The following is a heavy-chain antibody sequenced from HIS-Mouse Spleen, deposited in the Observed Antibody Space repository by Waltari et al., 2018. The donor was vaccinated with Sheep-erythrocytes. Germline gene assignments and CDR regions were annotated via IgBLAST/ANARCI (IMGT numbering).Heavy chain of an antibody. Sequence: QVQLVESGGGVVQPGRSLRLSCAASGVTLSSYAMHWVRQAPGKGLEWVAVISYDGSNKYYADSVKGRFTISRDNSKNTLYLQMNSLRAEDTAVYYCARVANLCFDYWGQGTLVTVSS. CDR1: GVTLSSYA. CDR3: ARVANLCFDY. J-gene: IGHJ4*02. CDR2: ISYDGSNK. V-gene: IGHV3-30-3*01. D-gene: IGHD5-12*01.